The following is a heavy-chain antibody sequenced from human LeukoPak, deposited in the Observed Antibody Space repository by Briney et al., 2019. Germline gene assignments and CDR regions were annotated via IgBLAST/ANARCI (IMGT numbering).Heavy chain of an antibody. V-gene: IGHV3-74*01. CDR1: GFTFNSYY. CDR2: TNRDGSDT. D-gene: IGHD3-10*01. J-gene: IGHJ4*02. CDR3: AREDFGVDY. Sequence: GGSLRLSCAASGFTFNSYYMDWVRQAPGKGLVWVSRTNRDGSDTIYADSVKGRFTISRDNAKNTLFLQMNSLRAEDTAVYYCAREDFGVDYWGQGTLVTVSS.